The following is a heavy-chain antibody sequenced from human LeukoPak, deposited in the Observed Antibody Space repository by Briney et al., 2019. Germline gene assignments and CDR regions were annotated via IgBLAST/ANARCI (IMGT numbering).Heavy chain of an antibody. J-gene: IGHJ4*02. CDR1: GGSISSGDYI. CDR3: TRGLPTDKIDY. Sequence: SETLSLTCTVSGGSISSGDYIWTWIRQPPGKGLEWIGRMHYGGSPSYNPSLQSRVTISADTPKNQFSLNLYSVTAADTAVYYCTRGLPTDKIDYWGQGTLVTVSS. CDR2: MHYGGSP. V-gene: IGHV4-30-4*01. D-gene: IGHD4-17*01.